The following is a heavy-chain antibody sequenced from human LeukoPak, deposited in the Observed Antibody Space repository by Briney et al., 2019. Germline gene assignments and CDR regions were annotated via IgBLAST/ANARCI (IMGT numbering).Heavy chain of an antibody. J-gene: IGHJ5*02. Sequence: SETLSLTCTVSGGSISSYYWSWIRQPPGKGLEWIGYIYYSGSTNYNPSLKSRVTISVDTSKNKFSLKLSSVTAADTAVYYCARHSYSSGWYLNWFDPWGQGTLVTVSS. CDR1: GGSISSYY. CDR2: IYYSGST. D-gene: IGHD6-19*01. V-gene: IGHV4-59*08. CDR3: ARHSYSSGWYLNWFDP.